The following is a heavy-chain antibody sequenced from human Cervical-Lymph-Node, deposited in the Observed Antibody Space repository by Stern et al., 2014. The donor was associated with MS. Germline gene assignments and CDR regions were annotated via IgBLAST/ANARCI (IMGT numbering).Heavy chain of an antibody. D-gene: IGHD6-13*01. CDR3: ARKKGTSSWYSLHH. J-gene: IGHJ5*02. CDR1: GFTFSNFY. CDR2: ISSSGSTI. Sequence: QLQLQESGGDLVKPGGSLRLSCAASGFTFSNFYMSWFRQAPGKGLEWLSYISSSGSTIYYADSVKGRFTISRDNAKSSLYLQMNNLKAEDTAIYYCARKKGTSSWYSLHHWGQGTLVTVSS. V-gene: IGHV3-11*01.